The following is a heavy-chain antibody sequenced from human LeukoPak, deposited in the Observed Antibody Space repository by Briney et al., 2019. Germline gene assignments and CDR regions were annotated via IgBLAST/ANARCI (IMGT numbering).Heavy chain of an antibody. CDR1: GFTFSDYY. V-gene: IGHV3-11*04. D-gene: IGHD2-2*01. J-gene: IGHJ6*03. CDR3: ARAARGIVVVPAAIDYYYYMEV. Sequence: GGSLRLSCAASGFTFSDYYMSWIRQAPGKGLEWVSYISSSGSTIYYADSVKGRFTISRDNAKNSLYLQMNSLRAEDTAVYYCARAARGIVVVPAAIDYYYYMEVWGKGTTVTVSS. CDR2: ISSSGSTI.